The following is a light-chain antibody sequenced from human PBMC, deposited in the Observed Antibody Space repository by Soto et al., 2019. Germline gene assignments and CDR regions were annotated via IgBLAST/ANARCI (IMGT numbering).Light chain of an antibody. V-gene: IGKV1D-12*01. CDR2: AAS. J-gene: IGKJ4*01. CDR3: QQADSFPLT. CDR1: QDISNS. Sequence: DIQMTQSPSSVSASVGDRVNITCRASQDISNSLAWYQQKPGKAPKLLIYAASSLQSGVPSRFSGSGSGTDFTLTISSLQPEDFATYYCQQADSFPLTFGGGTKVEIK.